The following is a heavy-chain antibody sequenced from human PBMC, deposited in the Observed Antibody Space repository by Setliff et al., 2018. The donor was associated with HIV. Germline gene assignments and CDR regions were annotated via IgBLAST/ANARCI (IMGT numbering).Heavy chain of an antibody. CDR3: AREVDNPRDAFDI. CDR1: GGSITTYY. CDR2: IYPTGST. Sequence: SETLSLTCTVSGGSITTYYWSWIRQPAGKGLEWIGHIYPTGSTDYNPSLKSRVTMSIDTSKNQFSLKLSSMAAADTALYYCAREVDNPRDAFDIWAQGTMVTVSS. V-gene: IGHV4-4*07. J-gene: IGHJ3*02.